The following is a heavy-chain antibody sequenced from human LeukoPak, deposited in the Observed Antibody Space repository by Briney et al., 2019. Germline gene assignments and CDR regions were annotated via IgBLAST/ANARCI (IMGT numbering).Heavy chain of an antibody. V-gene: IGHV4-59*01. CDR1: GGISDYY. J-gene: IGHJ4*02. CDR3: ARGILDY. CDR2: IYYTGST. Sequence: KPSETLSLICTVSGGISDYYWNWIRQPPGTGLEWIGYIYYTGSTSYNPSLESRVTISLDTSRNHFSLRPTSVTAADTAIYYRARGILDYWGQGTLVTVSS.